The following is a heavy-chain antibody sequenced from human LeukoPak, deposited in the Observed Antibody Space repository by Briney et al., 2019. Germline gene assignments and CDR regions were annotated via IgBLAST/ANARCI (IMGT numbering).Heavy chain of an antibody. V-gene: IGHV1-69*13. CDR2: IIPIFGTA. J-gene: IGHJ6*02. CDR1: GGTFSSYA. Sequence: SVKVSCKASGGTFSSYAISWVRQAPGQGLEWMGGIIPIFGTANYAQKFQGRVTITADESTSTAYMELSSLRSEDTAVYYCASEKWEPKVQDGMDVWGQGTTVTVSS. CDR3: ASEKWEPKVQDGMDV. D-gene: IGHD1-26*01.